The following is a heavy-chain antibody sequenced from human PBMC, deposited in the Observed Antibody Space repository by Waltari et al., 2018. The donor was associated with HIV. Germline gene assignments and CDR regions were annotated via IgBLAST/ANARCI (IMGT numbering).Heavy chain of an antibody. CDR3: AAAGGMDV. CDR2: ISKSTDYI. J-gene: IGHJ6*02. V-gene: IGHV3-21*05. CDR1: GFAVNTYT. Sequence: EVQLVESGGGLVKPGGSLRLSCGVSGFAVNTYTMNWVRQAPGNGLQMVPLISKSTDYIYAGDSVKGGFTSSIDSAKISLYLQMNSMGAVDTSDYYRAAAGGMDVWSQGTTVTV.